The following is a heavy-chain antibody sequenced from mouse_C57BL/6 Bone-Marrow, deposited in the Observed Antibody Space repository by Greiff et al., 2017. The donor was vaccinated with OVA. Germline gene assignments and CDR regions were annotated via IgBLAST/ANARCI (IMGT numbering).Heavy chain of an antibody. J-gene: IGHJ4*01. V-gene: IGHV1-69*01. D-gene: IGHD1-1*01. CDR2: IDPSDSYT. CDR1: GYTFTSYW. CDR3: ARESDYYGRDYYARDY. Sequence: QVQLKQPGAELVMPGASVKLSCKASGYTFTSYWMHWVKQRPGQGLEWIGEIDPSDSYTNYNQKFKGQSTLTVDKSSSTAYMQLSSLTSEDSAVYYCARESDYYGRDYYARDYWGQGTSVTVSS.